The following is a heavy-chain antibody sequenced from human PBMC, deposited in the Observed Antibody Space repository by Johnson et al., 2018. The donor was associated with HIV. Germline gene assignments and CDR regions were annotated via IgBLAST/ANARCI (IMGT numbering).Heavy chain of an antibody. D-gene: IGHD3-16*01. CDR2: ISWNSGSI. V-gene: IGHV3-9*01. CDR3: ASWGGLNHMGDPFDI. J-gene: IGHJ3*02. CDR1: GFTFDDYA. Sequence: VQLVESGGGLVQPGRSLRLSCAASGFTFDDYAMHWVRQAPGKGLEWVSGISWNSGSIGYADSVKGRFTISRDNSKNTLSLQMSSLRVEDTAVYFCASWGGLNHMGDPFDIWGQGTMVTVSS.